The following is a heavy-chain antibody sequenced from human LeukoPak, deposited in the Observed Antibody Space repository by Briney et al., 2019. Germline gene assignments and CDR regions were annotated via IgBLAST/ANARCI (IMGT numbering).Heavy chain of an antibody. J-gene: IGHJ4*02. D-gene: IGHD6-19*01. V-gene: IGHV4-59*08. CDR1: GGSISSYY. CDR2: IYYSGST. Sequence: SETLSLTCTVSGGSISSYYWSWIRQPPGKGLEWIGYIYYSGSTNYNPSLKSRVTISVDTSKNQFSLKLSSVTAADTAVYYCARGIAVAGIDYWGQGTLVTVSS. CDR3: ARGIAVAGIDY.